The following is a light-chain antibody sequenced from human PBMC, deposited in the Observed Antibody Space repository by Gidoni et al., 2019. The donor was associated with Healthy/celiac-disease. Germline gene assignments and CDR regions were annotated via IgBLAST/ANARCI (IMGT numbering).Light chain of an antibody. CDR3: QSYASSLSAVV. Sequence: QSVLTQPPSVSGGPGQRVTISCTGSSSNIGACYEVLWYQQLPGTAPKLLIYGNSNRPSGVPDRFSASKSGTSASLAIPGLQAEDEAEYYCQSYASSLSAVVFGGWTKLTVL. CDR2: GNS. V-gene: IGLV1-40*01. J-gene: IGLJ2*01. CDR1: SSNIGACYE.